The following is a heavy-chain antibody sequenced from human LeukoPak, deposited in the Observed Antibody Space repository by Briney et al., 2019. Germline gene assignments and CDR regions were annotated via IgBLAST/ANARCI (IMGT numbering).Heavy chain of an antibody. V-gene: IGHV3-33*01. CDR3: ASLRSGSYTYFDY. D-gene: IGHD3-10*01. Sequence: GGSLRLSCAASGFTFSNYGMHWVRQAPGKGLEWVAVISDDGSNKYYGDSVKGRFTISRDNSKTTLFLQMNSLRTEDTAIYYCASLRSGSYTYFDYWGQGTLVAVSS. CDR2: ISDDGSNK. J-gene: IGHJ4*02. CDR1: GFTFSNYG.